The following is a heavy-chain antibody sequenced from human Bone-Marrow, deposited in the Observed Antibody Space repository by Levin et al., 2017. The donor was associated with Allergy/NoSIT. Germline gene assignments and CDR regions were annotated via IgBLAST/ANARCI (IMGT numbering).Heavy chain of an antibody. D-gene: IGHD3-10*01. Sequence: GESLKISCAASGFTFSDYYMSWIRQAPGKGLEWVSYISSGTSYTNYADSVKGRFTISRDNAKNSLFLQMNSLRAEDTAVYYCARILWFGEDDAFDSWGQGTMVTVSS. CDR2: ISSGTSYT. CDR1: GFTFSDYY. CDR3: ARILWFGEDDAFDS. V-gene: IGHV3-11*03. J-gene: IGHJ3*02.